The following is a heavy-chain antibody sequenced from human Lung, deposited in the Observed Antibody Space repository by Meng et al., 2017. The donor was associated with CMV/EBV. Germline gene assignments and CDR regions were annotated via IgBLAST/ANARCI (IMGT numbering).Heavy chain of an antibody. CDR3: ARGGNFDP. V-gene: IGHV1-2*06. CDR1: GYNFTGYY. CDR2: INPNSGAT. D-gene: IGHD2/OR15-2a*01. J-gene: IGHJ5*02. Sequence: QVQLVQSGAEVKHPGASVKFSCKASGYNFTGYYMHWVRQAPGQGLEWMGRINPNSGATEYAQNFQGRVTMTRDTSISTAYMELSRLRSDDTAVYYCARGGNFDPWGQGTLVTVSS.